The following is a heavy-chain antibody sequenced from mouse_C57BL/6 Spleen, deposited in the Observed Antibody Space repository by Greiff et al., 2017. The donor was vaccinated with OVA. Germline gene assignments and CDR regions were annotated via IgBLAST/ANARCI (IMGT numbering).Heavy chain of an antibody. CDR2: IYPGDGDT. CDR3: ANIYYDYDEGPYWYFDV. CDR1: GYAFSSYW. Sequence: QVQLKQSGAELVKPGASVKISCKASGYAFSSYWMNWVKQRPGKGLEWIGQIYPGDGDTNYNGKFKGKATLTADKSSSTAYMQLSSLTSEDSAVYFCANIYYDYDEGPYWYFDVWGTGTTVTVSS. J-gene: IGHJ1*03. V-gene: IGHV1-80*01. D-gene: IGHD2-4*01.